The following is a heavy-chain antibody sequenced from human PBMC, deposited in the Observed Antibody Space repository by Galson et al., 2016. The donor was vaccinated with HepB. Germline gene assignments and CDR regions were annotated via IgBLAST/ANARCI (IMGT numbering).Heavy chain of an antibody. J-gene: IGHJ4*02. Sequence: QSGAEVKKSGESLKISCKGSGYSFSSYWIGWVRQMPGKGLEWMGIIYPGDSDTRYSPSFQGHVTISADRSINTAYLQWSSLKASDTAMYYCARPGSFRSGSYLFWGQGTLVTVSS. CDR2: IYPGDSDT. D-gene: IGHD1-26*01. CDR3: ARPGSFRSGSYLF. V-gene: IGHV5-51*01. CDR1: GYSFSSYW.